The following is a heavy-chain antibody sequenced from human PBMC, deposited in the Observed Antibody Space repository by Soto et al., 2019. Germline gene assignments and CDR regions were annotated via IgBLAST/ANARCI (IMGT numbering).Heavy chain of an antibody. Sequence: QVQLVQSGAEMKRHGSSVKVSCKASGDTFSFYSINWVRQAPGLGLEWMGRVNPILSMSNYAQRFQGRVTMTADKSTSTAYMELSGLRSEDTAMYYCATSYGSGYRAFDYWGQGALVTVSS. D-gene: IGHD3-10*01. J-gene: IGHJ4*02. CDR1: GDTFSFYS. CDR2: VNPILSMS. V-gene: IGHV1-69*04. CDR3: ATSYGSGYRAFDY.